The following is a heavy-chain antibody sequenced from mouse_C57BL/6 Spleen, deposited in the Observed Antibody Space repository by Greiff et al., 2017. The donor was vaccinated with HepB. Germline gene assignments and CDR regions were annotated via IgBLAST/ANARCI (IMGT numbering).Heavy chain of an antibody. CDR3: ARDLLRYYYAMDY. V-gene: IGHV1-22*01. D-gene: IGHD1-1*01. CDR1: GYTFTDYN. J-gene: IGHJ4*01. CDR2: INPNIGGT. Sequence: LVKPGASVKMSCKASGYTFTDYNMHWVKQSHGKSLEWIGYINPNIGGTSYNQKFKGKATLTVNKSSSTAYMELRSLTSEDSAVYYCARDLLRYYYAMDYWGQGTSVTVSS.